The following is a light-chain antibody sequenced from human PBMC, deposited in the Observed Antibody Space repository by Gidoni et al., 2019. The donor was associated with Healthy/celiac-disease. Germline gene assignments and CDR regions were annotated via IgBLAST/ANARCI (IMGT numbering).Light chain of an antibody. J-gene: IGKJ4*01. CDR1: QSVLYSSNNKNY. CDR2: WAS. CDR3: QQYYSTPGA. V-gene: IGKV4-1*01. Sequence: DIVMTQSPDSLAVSLGERATINCKSSQSVLYSSNNKNYLAWYQQKPGKPPKLLIYWASTRESGVPDRFSGSGSGTDFTLTISSLQAEDVAVYYCQQYYSTPGAFGGGTKVEIK.